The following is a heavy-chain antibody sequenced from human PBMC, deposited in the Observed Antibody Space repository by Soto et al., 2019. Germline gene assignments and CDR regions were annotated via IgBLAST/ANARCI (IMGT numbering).Heavy chain of an antibody. CDR2: ISSGAIYI. V-gene: IGHV3-21*01. D-gene: IGHD1-26*01. J-gene: IGHJ5*02. CDR1: TFSMYG. CDR3: TRGQGESYDGWFDP. Sequence: EVQVVESGGGLVQPGGSLRLSCNFTFSMYGMNWVRQAPGEGLERVASISSGAIYIKYADSVKGRFTISRDNAKNSMSLQMNSLRVDDTPVYFCTRGQGESYDGWFDPWGQGTLVTVSS.